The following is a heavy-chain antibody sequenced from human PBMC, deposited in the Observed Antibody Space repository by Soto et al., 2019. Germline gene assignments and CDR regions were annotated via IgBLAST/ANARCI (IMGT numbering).Heavy chain of an antibody. V-gene: IGHV4-31*03. D-gene: IGHD2-8*01. CDR2: IYYSGST. Sequence: QVQLQESGPGLVKPSQTLSLTCTVSGGSISSGGYYWSWIRQHPGKGLEWIGYIYYSGSTYYNPSHKSRVTISVDTSNNQFSPKLSSVTAADTAVYYCARAIDRYWTNGVCSNYFGYWGQGTLVTVSS. CDR3: ARAIDRYWTNGVCSNYFGY. CDR1: GGSISSGGYY. J-gene: IGHJ4*02.